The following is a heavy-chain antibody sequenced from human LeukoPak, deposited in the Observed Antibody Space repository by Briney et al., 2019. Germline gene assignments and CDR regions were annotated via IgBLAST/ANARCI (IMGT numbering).Heavy chain of an antibody. CDR2: INPNSGGT. V-gene: IGHV1-2*06. D-gene: IGHD1-26*01. J-gene: IGHJ4*02. CDR1: GYTFTGYY. Sequence: ASVKVSXKASGYTFTGYYMHWVRQAPGQGLEWMGRINPNSGGTNYAQKFQGRVTMTRDTSISTAYMELSRLRSDDTAVYYCARDHRGSYLFDYWGQGTLVTVSS. CDR3: ARDHRGSYLFDY.